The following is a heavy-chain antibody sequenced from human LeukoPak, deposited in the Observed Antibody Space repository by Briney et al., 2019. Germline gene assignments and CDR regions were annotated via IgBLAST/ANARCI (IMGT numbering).Heavy chain of an antibody. CDR1: GFTFSGSA. CDR2: IRSKANSYAT. Sequence: GGSLRLSCAASGFTFSGSAMHWVRQASGKGLEWVGRIRSKANSYATAYAASVKGRFTISRDDSKNTAYLQMNSLKTEDTAVYYCTRLGDGYNYTHFDYWGQGTLVTVSS. CDR3: TRLGDGYNYTHFDY. V-gene: IGHV3-73*01. J-gene: IGHJ4*02. D-gene: IGHD5-24*01.